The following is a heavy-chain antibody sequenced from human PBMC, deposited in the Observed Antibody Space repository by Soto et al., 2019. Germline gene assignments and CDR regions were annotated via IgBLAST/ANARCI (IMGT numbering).Heavy chain of an antibody. D-gene: IGHD5-12*01. CDR1: GDSVYSNTAS. CDR3: AKGDNLGPKTGYAFDP. J-gene: IGHJ5*02. CDR2: TYFRSKWYN. V-gene: IGHV6-1*01. Sequence: SQTLSLTCAISGDSVYSNTASRNWIRQSPSRGLEWLGRTYFRSKWYNDYAVSVKSRIIINPDTSNNQFSLQLNSVTPEDTAVYFCAKGDNLGPKTGYAFDPWGQGIMVTVSS.